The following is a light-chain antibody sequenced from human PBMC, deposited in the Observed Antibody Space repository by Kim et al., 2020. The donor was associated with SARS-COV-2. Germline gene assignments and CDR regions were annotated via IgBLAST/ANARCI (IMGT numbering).Light chain of an antibody. CDR3: GTWSSTLSAGI. Sequence: QSVLTQPPSVSAAPGQKVSISCSATGSNLGDNYVSWYQQLPGEAPKLLIYDDDRRPSGIPDRFSGSNSGSSATLAITGLQTGDEAHYYCGTWSSTLSAGIFGGGTQLTVL. CDR2: DDD. CDR1: GSNLGDNY. V-gene: IGLV1-51*01. J-gene: IGLJ2*01.